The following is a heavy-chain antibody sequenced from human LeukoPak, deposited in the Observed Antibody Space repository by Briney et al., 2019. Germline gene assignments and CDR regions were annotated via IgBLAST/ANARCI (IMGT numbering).Heavy chain of an antibody. CDR2: IYYSGNT. CDR3: ATGSKGLSRLGELTLDY. D-gene: IGHD3-16*01. J-gene: IGHJ4*02. Sequence: SETLSLTCTVSGGSISNYYWIWIRQPPGKGLEWIGYIYYSGNTNYNPSLKSRVTISVDTSKNQFSLKLSSVTAADTAVYYCATGSKGLSRLGELTLDYWGQGTLVTVSS. CDR1: GGSISNYY. V-gene: IGHV4-59*01.